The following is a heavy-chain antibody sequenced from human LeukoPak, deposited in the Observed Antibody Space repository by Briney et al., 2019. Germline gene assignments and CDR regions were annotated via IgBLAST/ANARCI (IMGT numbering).Heavy chain of an antibody. J-gene: IGHJ3*02. CDR2: INPNGGGT. CDR3: ARADSSSPGGLGAFDI. Sequence: ASVKVSCKASGYTFTGYYMHWVRQAPGQGLEWMGWINPNGGGTNYAQKFQGRVTMTRDTSISTAYMELSRLRSDDTAVYYCARADSSSPGGLGAFDIWGQGTMVTVSS. CDR1: GYTFTGYY. D-gene: IGHD6-6*01. V-gene: IGHV1-2*02.